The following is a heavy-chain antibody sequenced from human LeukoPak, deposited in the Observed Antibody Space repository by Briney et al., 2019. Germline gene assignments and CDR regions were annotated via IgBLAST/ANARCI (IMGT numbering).Heavy chain of an antibody. D-gene: IGHD3-22*01. Sequence: GRSLRLSCAASRFTFSRYGMHWVRQAPGKGLEWVAVISYDGSNKYYVDSVKGRFTISRDNSKNTLYLQMNSLRAEDTAVYYCAKDRAPYYYDSSGYYYAYYWGQGTLVTVSS. CDR2: ISYDGSNK. V-gene: IGHV3-30*18. CDR1: RFTFSRYG. J-gene: IGHJ4*02. CDR3: AKDRAPYYYDSSGYYYAYY.